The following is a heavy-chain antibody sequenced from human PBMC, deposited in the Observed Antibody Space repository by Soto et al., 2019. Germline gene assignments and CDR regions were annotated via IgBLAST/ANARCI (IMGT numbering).Heavy chain of an antibody. CDR2: IKSKTDGGTT. Sequence: GGSLRRSCAASGFTFSNALMSWVRQAPGKGLEWVGRIKSKTDGGTTDYAAPVKGRFTISRDDSKNTLYLQMNSLKTEDTAVYYCTTARGKRYYYGMDVWGQGTTVTV. CDR3: TTARGKRYYYGMDV. CDR1: GFTFSNAL. J-gene: IGHJ6*02. V-gene: IGHV3-15*01.